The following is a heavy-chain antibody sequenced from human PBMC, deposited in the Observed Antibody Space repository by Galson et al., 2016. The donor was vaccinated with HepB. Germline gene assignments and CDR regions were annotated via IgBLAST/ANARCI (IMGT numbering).Heavy chain of an antibody. CDR3: ARGDNPDYGDYASAYYYMDV. V-gene: IGHV4-30-2*01. D-gene: IGHD4-17*01. J-gene: IGHJ6*03. Sequence: NWVRQAPGEGLEWIGCVYQGGNTDYNPALKSRVTISIDSSNNQFSLKLSSVTAADTAVYYCARGDNPDYGDYASAYYYMDVWGKGTTVTVSS. CDR2: VYQGGNT.